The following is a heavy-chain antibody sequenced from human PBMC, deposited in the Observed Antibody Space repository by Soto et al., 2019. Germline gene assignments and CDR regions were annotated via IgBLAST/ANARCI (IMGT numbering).Heavy chain of an antibody. J-gene: IGHJ6*02. Sequence: SVKVSCKASGFTFTSSAVQWVRQARGQRLEWIGWIVVGSGNTNYAQKFQERVTITRDMSTSTAYMELSSLRSEDTAVYYCAAGGYGDYQDYYYGMDVWGQGTPVTVSS. D-gene: IGHD4-17*01. CDR2: IVVGSGNT. CDR1: GFTFTSSA. V-gene: IGHV1-58*01. CDR3: AAGGYGDYQDYYYGMDV.